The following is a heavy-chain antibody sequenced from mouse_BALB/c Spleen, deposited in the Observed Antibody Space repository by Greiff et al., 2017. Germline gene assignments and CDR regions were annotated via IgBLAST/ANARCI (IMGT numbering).Heavy chain of an antibody. Sequence: EVQLVESGGGLVKPGGSLKLSCAASGFTFSSYTMSWVRQTPEKRLEWVATISSGGSYTYYPDSVKGRFTISRDNAKNTLYLQMSSLKSEDTAMYYCTRYYGYFDYWGQGTTLTVSS. CDR3: TRYYGYFDY. CDR2: ISSGGSYT. CDR1: GFTFSSYT. V-gene: IGHV5-6-4*01. D-gene: IGHD1-1*01. J-gene: IGHJ2*01.